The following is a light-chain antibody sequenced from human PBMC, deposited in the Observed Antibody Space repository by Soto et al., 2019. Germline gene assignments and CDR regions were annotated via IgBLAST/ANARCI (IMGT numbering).Light chain of an antibody. CDR3: QSYANSLSVYVV. V-gene: IGLV1-40*01. Sequence: QSVLTQPPSVSGAPGQRVTISCTGSSSNIGAGYDVHWYQQLPGTAPKLLIYANINRPSGVPDRFSGSKSDTSASLAITGLQAEDEADYYCQSYANSLSVYVVFGGGTKLTVL. CDR1: SSNIGAGYD. CDR2: ANI. J-gene: IGLJ2*01.